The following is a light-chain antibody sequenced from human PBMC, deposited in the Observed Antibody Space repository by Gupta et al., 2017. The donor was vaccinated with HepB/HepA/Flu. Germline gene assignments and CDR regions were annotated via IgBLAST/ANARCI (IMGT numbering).Light chain of an antibody. CDR3: QAWDSSTVV. CDR1: KLGDKY. V-gene: IGLV3-1*01. Sequence: YQLTQPPSVCVSPGQTASITCSGDKLGDKYACWYQQKPGQSPVLVIYQDSKRPSGIPERFSGSNSGNTATLTISGTQAMDEADYYCQAWDSSTVVFGTGTKVTVL. J-gene: IGLJ1*01. CDR2: QDS.